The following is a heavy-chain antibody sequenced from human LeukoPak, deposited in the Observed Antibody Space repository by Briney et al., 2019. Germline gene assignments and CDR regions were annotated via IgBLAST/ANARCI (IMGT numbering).Heavy chain of an antibody. J-gene: IGHJ4*02. CDR1: GGSFSGYY. CDR2: INHSGST. Sequence: PSETLSLTCAVYGGSFSGYYWSWIRLPPGKGLEWIGEINHSGSTNYNPSLKSRVTISVDTSKNQFSLKLSSVTAADTAVYYCARDGYRALGYWGQGTLVTVSS. V-gene: IGHV4-34*01. CDR3: ARDGYRALGY. D-gene: IGHD5-24*01.